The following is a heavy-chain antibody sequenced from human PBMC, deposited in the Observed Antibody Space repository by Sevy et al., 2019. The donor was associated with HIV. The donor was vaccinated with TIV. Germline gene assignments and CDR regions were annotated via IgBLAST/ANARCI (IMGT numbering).Heavy chain of an antibody. CDR2: ILCEGTET. CDR3: ARDGGNSVKWYPLY. V-gene: IGHV3-30-3*01. J-gene: IGHJ4*01. D-gene: IGHD2-2*01. Sequence: GGSLRLSCAASGFAFSTHAMHWVRQAPGKGLEWVAVILCEGTETFYAASVEGRFTISRDNSKNMLSLQINSLRPEDTAVYYCARDGGNSVKWYPLYWGHGTLVTVSS. CDR1: GFAFSTHA.